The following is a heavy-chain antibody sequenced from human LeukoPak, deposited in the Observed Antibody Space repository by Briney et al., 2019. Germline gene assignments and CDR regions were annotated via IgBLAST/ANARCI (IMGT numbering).Heavy chain of an antibody. CDR2: IYYSGST. D-gene: IGHD5-18*01. CDR1: GFTFSSYA. CDR3: ARVKRGYSYGPLEYYYFYMDV. V-gene: IGHV4-39*07. J-gene: IGHJ6*03. Sequence: GSLRLSCAASGFTFSSYAMSWARQPPGKGLEWIGSIYYSGSTYYNPSLKSRVTISVDTSKNQFSLKLSSVTAADTAVYYCARVKRGYSYGPLEYYYFYMDVWGKGTTVTVSS.